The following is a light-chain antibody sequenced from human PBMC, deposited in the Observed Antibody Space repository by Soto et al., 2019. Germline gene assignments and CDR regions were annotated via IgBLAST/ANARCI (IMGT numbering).Light chain of an antibody. CDR3: QQHNYWPS. J-gene: IGKJ2*01. CDR2: GAS. CDR1: QSVSSK. V-gene: IGKV3-15*01. Sequence: EIVLTQSPGTLSVSPGERATLSCRASQSVSSKLAWYQQKPGQAPRLLLYGASTRATGIPGRFSGSGSGTDFTLTISSLQSEDFAVYYCQQHNYWPSFGQGTKLEIK.